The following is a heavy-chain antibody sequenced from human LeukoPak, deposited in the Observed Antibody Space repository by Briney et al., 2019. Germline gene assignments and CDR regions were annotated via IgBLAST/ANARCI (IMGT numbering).Heavy chain of an antibody. V-gene: IGHV3-33*01. J-gene: IGHJ4*02. D-gene: IGHD1-26*01. CDR3: ATDRNSGKYYDY. CDR2: IWYDGSNQ. Sequence: GGSLRLSCAASGLTFRNYGMHWVRQAPGKGLEWVAVIWYDGSNQNYVDSVKGRFTVSRDNAKNTLYLQMNSLRAEDTAVYYCATDRNSGKYYDYWGQGTLVTVSS. CDR1: GLTFRNYG.